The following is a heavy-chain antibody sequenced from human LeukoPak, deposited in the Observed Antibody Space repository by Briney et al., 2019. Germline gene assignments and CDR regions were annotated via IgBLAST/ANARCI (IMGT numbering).Heavy chain of an antibody. Sequence: GGSLRLSCAASGFTFSIYAMNWVRQAPGKGLEWVSSISGSGGSTFYADSVKGRFTISRDNAKNSLYLQMNSLRAEDTAVYYCARANYYDISGYDYWGQGTLVTVSS. CDR2: ISGSGGST. J-gene: IGHJ4*02. CDR3: ARANYYDISGYDY. D-gene: IGHD3-22*01. CDR1: GFTFSIYA. V-gene: IGHV3-23*01.